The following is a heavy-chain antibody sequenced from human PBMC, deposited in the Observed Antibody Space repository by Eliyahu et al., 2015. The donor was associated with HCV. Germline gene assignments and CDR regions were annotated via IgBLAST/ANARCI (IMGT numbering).Heavy chain of an antibody. CDR3: ARDDKWELIYYNGMDV. J-gene: IGHJ6*02. Sequence: EVQLVESGGGLVKPGGSLRLSCTASXFTFSTYSMNWVRQAPGKGLEWVSSISSSSSYIYYADSVKGRFTISRDNAKNSLYLQMNSLRVEDTAVYYCARDDKWELIYYNGMDVWGQGTTVTVSS. V-gene: IGHV3-21*01. D-gene: IGHD1-26*01. CDR2: ISSSSSYI. CDR1: XFTFSTYS.